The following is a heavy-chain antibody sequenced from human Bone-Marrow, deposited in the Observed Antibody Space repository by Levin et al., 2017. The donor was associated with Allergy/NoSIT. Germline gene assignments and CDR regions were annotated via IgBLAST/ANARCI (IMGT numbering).Heavy chain of an antibody. J-gene: IGHJ1*01. CDR1: GGSVAGGYY. Sequence: LRLSCSVSGGSVAGGYYWSWVRQRPGKGLEWIGYIYHGGTTKYNPAYDRRAGTSVNLSENQFYLQLMSVTATDTAVYYCTIDGGSGSFYHRPFHFWGQGTLVTVSS. V-gene: IGHV4-31*03. CDR2: IYHGGTT. D-gene: IGHD3-10*01. CDR3: TIDGGSGSFYHRPFHF.